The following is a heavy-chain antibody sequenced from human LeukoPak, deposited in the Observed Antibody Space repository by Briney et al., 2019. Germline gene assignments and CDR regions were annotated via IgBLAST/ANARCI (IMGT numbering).Heavy chain of an antibody. D-gene: IGHD4-11*01. CDR3: ARHYSTDPFDY. V-gene: IGHV4-59*08. CDR1: GGSISSYF. Sequence: SETLSLTCTVSGGSISSYFWTWIRQPPGKGLEWVACISYSGSTNYSPSLKTRLTVSVDTSKSQISLELSSVTAADTATYYCARHYSTDPFDYWGQGTPVTVPS. J-gene: IGHJ4*02. CDR2: ISYSGST.